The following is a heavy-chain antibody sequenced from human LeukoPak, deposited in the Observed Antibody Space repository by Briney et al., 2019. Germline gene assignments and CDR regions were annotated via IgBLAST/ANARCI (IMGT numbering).Heavy chain of an antibody. D-gene: IGHD1-26*01. CDR3: VKVSSTVGATYFDY. V-gene: IGHV3-74*01. CDR1: GFTFSGYW. Sequence: PGGSLRLSCAASGFTFSGYWMHWVRQPPGKGLVWVSRITGDGSSTTYADSVKGRFTISRDNSKNTLYLQMSSLRVEDTAVYYCVKVSSTVGATYFDYWGQGTLVTVSS. J-gene: IGHJ4*02. CDR2: ITGDGSST.